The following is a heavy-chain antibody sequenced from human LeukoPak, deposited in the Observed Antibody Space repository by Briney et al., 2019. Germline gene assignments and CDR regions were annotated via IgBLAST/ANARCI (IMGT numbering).Heavy chain of an antibody. D-gene: IGHD3-3*02. CDR1: GGSIRSYF. V-gene: IGHV4-59*01. CDR3: ARGSIWFDP. CDR2: IYYSGST. J-gene: IGHJ5*02. Sequence: KPSETLSLTCTVSGGSIRSYFWSWIRQPPGKGLEWIGYIYYSGSTDSNPSLKSRVTISVDTSKNQFSLKLISVTAADMAVYYCARGSIWFDPWGQGTLVTVSS.